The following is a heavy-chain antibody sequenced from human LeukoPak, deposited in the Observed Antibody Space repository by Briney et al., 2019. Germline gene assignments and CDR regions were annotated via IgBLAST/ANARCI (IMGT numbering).Heavy chain of an antibody. D-gene: IGHD2-2*01. CDR1: GGTFSSYA. V-gene: IGHV1-69*06. Sequence: GASVKVSCKASGGTFSSYAISWVRQAPGQGLEWMGGIIPIFGTANYAQKFQGRVTITADKSTSTAYMELSSLRSEDTAVYYCASLYCSSTSCSDWFDPWGQGTLVTVSS. J-gene: IGHJ5*02. CDR3: ASLYCSSTSCSDWFDP. CDR2: IIPIFGTA.